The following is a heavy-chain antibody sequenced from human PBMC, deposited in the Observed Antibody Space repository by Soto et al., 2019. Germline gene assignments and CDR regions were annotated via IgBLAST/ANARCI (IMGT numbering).Heavy chain of an antibody. CDR2: INGDGSVS. D-gene: IGHD2-15*01. CDR1: GFTFSNYW. CDR3: ARGDCVGGTYYSLAGSFYYCMDV. J-gene: IGHJ6*03. Sequence: EVQLVESGGGLVQPGGSLRLSCAASGFTFSNYWMYWVRQAPGKGLEWVSRINGDGSVSSYADSVKGRLTISRDTVKNTLYLQRDSLRAEDTVEKYCARGDCVGGTYYSLAGSFYYCMDVWGKGTTVTVFS. V-gene: IGHV3-74*02.